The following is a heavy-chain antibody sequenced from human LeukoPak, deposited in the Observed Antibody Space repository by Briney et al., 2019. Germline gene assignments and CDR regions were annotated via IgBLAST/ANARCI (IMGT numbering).Heavy chain of an antibody. D-gene: IGHD4/OR15-4a*01. CDR3: AKDRYGADY. CDR2: ISGSGGST. J-gene: IGHJ4*02. Sequence: PGGSLRLSCAASGFTFSINAMSWVRQAPGKGLGWFSGISGSGGSTYYADSVKGRFTISRDNSKNTLYLQMNSLRAEDTAVYYCAKDRYGADYWGQGTLVTVSS. V-gene: IGHV3-23*01. CDR1: GFTFSINA.